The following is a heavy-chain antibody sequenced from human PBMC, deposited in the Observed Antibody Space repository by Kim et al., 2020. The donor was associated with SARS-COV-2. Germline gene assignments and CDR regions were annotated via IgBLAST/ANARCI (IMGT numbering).Heavy chain of an antibody. V-gene: IGHV3-30*04. CDR3: ARAGPLSGITTIVVVIAYYFVY. CDR2: ISYDGSNK. D-gene: IGHD3-22*01. J-gene: IGHJ4*02. Sequence: GGSLRLSCAASGFTFSSYAMHWVRQAPGKGLEWVAVISYDGSNKYYADSVKGRLTTSSDNSTNTLYLQMNSLRAEDTAVYYCARAGPLSGITTIVVVIAYYFVYCGQPTVVPVSS. CDR1: GFTFSSYA.